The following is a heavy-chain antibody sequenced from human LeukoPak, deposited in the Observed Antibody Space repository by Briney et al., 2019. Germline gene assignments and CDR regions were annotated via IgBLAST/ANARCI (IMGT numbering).Heavy chain of an antibody. J-gene: IGHJ6*03. Sequence: KSSETLSLTCTVSGGSISSYCWSWTRQPAGKGLEWIGRIYTSGSTNYNPSLKSRVTMSVDTSKNQFSLKLSSVTAADTAVYYCARVGICSSTSCFGYYMDVWGKGTTVTVSS. CDR3: ARVGICSSTSCFGYYMDV. CDR2: IYTSGST. D-gene: IGHD2-2*01. V-gene: IGHV4-4*07. CDR1: GGSISSYC.